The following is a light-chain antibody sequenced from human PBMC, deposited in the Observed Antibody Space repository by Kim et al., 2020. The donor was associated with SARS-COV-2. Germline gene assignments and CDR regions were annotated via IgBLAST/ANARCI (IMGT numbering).Light chain of an antibody. Sequence: SASVGDRVAITCRASQDISTWLAWYQQKPGNAPKLLIYGASRLQSGVPSRFSGSGSGTDFSLTISSLEPEDFAVYFCQHTNSPWTFGQGTKVDIK. CDR3: QHTNSPWT. CDR1: QDISTW. CDR2: GAS. V-gene: IGKV1-12*01. J-gene: IGKJ1*01.